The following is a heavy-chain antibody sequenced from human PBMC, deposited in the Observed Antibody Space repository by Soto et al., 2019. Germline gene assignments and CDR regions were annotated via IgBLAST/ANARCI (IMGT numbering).Heavy chain of an antibody. J-gene: IGHJ4*02. Sequence: QVQLVQSGAEVKKPGSSVKVSCKASGGTFSSYPVAWVRQAPGQGLEWMGGIIPIFGKVNSAQKFQGRVTITADEYKSTAYMELSSLTSEDTAVYYCARPRTVATTKGYDYWGQGTLVTVSS. CDR1: GGTFSSYP. D-gene: IGHD4-4*01. V-gene: IGHV1-69*01. CDR2: IIPIFGKV. CDR3: ARPRTVATTKGYDY.